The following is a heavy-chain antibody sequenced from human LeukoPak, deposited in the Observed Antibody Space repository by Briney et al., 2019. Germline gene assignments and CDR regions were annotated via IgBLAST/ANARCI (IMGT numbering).Heavy chain of an antibody. CDR2: IYCSGST. CDR3: ARTYYYDSSGYHDY. Sequence: SETLSLTCTVSGGSISSYYWSWIRQPPGKGLEWIGYIYCSGSTNYNPSLKSRVTISVDTSKNQFSLKLSSVTAADTAVYYCARTYYYDSSGYHDYWGQGTLVTVSS. D-gene: IGHD3-22*01. CDR1: GGSISSYY. V-gene: IGHV4-59*01. J-gene: IGHJ4*02.